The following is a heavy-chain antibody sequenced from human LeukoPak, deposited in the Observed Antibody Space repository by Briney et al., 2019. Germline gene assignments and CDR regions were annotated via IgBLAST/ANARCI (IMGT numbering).Heavy chain of an antibody. J-gene: IGHJ6*04. CDR3: ARHLLLWFGESGYGMDV. CDR1: GGSFSGYY. V-gene: IGHV4-34*01. Sequence: SETLSLTCAVYGGSFSGYYWSWIRQPPGEGLEWIGEINHSGSTNYNPSLKSRVTISVDTSKNQFSLKLSSVTAADTAVYYCARHLLLWFGESGYGMDVWGKGTTVTVSS. D-gene: IGHD3-10*01. CDR2: INHSGST.